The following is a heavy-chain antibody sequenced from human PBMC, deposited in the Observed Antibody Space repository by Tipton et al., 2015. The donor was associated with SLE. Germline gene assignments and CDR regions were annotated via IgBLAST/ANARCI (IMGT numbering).Heavy chain of an antibody. J-gene: IGHJ5*02. CDR2: IYYTGTTT. CDR3: ARLHGYSYGLNWFDP. D-gene: IGHD5-18*01. V-gene: IGHV4-39*07. Sequence: TLSLTCTVLGGSISSSSKYWAWIRQPPGKGLEWIGSIYYTGTTTYYNSFLKSRVTMSVDTSKNQFSLRLTSVIAADTAVYYCARLHGYSYGLNWFDPWGQGTLISVSS. CDR1: GGSISSSSKY.